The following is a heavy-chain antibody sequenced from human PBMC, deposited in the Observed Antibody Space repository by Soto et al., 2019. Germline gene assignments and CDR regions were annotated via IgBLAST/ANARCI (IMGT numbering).Heavy chain of an antibody. CDR2: IWYDGSNK. Sequence: QVQLVESGGGVVQPGRSLRLSCAASGFTFSSYGMHWVRQAPGKGLEWVAVIWYDGSNKYYADSVKCRFTISRDNSKHTLYLQMNSLRAEDTAVYYCAIVPEDWLTLDYWGQGTLVTVSS. D-gene: IGHD3-9*01. J-gene: IGHJ4*02. CDR1: GFTFSSYG. CDR3: AIVPEDWLTLDY. V-gene: IGHV3-33*01.